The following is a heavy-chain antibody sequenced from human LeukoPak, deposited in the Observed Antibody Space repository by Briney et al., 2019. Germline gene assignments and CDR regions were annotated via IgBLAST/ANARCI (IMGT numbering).Heavy chain of an antibody. J-gene: IGHJ4*02. Sequence: SETLSLTCAVYGGSFSGCYWSWIRQPPGKGLEWIGEINHSGSTNYNPSLKSRVTISVDTSKNQFSLKLSSVTAADTAVYYCARGFLTGSSVDYWGQGTLVTVSS. D-gene: IGHD3-9*01. V-gene: IGHV4-34*01. CDR1: GGSFSGCY. CDR2: INHSGST. CDR3: ARGFLTGSSVDY.